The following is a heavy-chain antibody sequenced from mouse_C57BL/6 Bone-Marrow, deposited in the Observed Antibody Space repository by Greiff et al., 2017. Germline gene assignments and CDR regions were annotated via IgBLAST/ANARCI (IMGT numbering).Heavy chain of an antibody. J-gene: IGHJ4*01. CDR1: GYTFTDYE. Sequence: VQLKQSGAELVRPGASVTLSCKASGYTFTDYEMHWVKQTPVHGLEWIGAIDPETGGTAYNQKFKGKAILTADKSSSTAYMELRSLTSEDSAVYYCTVADAMDYWGQGTSVTVSS. CDR2: IDPETGGT. CDR3: TVADAMDY. V-gene: IGHV1-15*01. D-gene: IGHD1-1*01.